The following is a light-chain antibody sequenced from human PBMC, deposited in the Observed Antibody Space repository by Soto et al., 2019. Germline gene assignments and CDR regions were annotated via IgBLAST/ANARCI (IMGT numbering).Light chain of an antibody. CDR3: QQYGSSPFS. CDR1: QSVSSSY. CDR2: GAS. V-gene: IGKV3-20*01. Sequence: EIVLTQSPGTLSLSPGERATLSCRASQSVSSSYLAWYQQKPGQAPRLLIYGASSRATGIPDRFSGSGSGTNFTLTISRQEPEDFAVYYCQQYGSSPFSFGGGPKVELK. J-gene: IGKJ4*01.